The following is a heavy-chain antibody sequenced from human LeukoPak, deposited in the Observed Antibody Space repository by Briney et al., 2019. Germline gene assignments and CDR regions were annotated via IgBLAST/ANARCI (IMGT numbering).Heavy chain of an antibody. CDR1: GGSISSSSYY. CDR3: ARLDYGSGSYYDY. V-gene: IGHV4-39*01. CDR2: IYYSGST. Sequence: PSETLSLTCTVSGGSISSSSYYWSWIRQPPGKGLEWIGSIYYSGSTYYNPSLKSRVTISVDTSKNQFSLKLSSVTAADTAVYYCARLDYGSGSYYDYWGQGTLVTVSS. J-gene: IGHJ4*02. D-gene: IGHD3-10*01.